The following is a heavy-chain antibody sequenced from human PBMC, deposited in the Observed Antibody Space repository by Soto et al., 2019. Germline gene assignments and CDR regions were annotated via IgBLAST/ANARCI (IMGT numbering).Heavy chain of an antibody. CDR1: GFTFSSYG. J-gene: IGHJ4*02. CDR2: ISYDGSNK. CDR3: AKDPMVCSLNWEGYFDY. V-gene: IGHV3-30*18. D-gene: IGHD7-27*01. Sequence: QVQLVESGGGVVQPGRSLRLSCAASGFTFSSYGMHWVRQAPGKGLEWVAVISYDGSNKYYADSVKGRFTISRDNSKNTLYLQMNSLRAEDTAVYYCAKDPMVCSLNWEGYFDYWGQGTLVTVSS.